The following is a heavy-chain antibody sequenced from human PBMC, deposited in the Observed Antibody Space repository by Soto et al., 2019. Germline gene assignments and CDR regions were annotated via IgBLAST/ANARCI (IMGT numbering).Heavy chain of an antibody. V-gene: IGHV3-48*03. J-gene: IGHJ4*02. CDR1: GLTFMIYE. CDR3: AAALEDGYNYFEY. CDR2: VSSSGSVA. D-gene: IGHD5-12*01. Sequence: EVQLVESGGSLVQPGGSVRLSGADSGLTFMIYEMNWVRQAPGKGLEWVSYVSSSGSVAFYADSVKGRFTISRDNAKKSLYLQMNSLGAEDTAVYYCAAALEDGYNYFEYWGQGALVTVSS.